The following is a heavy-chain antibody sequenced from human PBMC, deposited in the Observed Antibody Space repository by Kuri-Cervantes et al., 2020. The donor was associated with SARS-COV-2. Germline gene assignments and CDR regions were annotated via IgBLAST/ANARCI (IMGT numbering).Heavy chain of an antibody. V-gene: IGHV3-20*04. CDR3: ARAPSGSPTDY. CDR2: INWNGGST. Sequence: GESLKISCAASGFTFDDYGMSWVRQAPGKGLEWVSGINWNGGSTGYADSVKGRFTISRDNAKNTLYLQMNSLRVEGTAVYFCARAPSGSPTDYWGQGTLVTVSS. CDR1: GFTFDDYG. D-gene: IGHD1-26*01. J-gene: IGHJ4*02.